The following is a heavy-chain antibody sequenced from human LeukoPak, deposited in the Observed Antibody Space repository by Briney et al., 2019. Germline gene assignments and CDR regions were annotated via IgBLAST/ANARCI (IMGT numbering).Heavy chain of an antibody. V-gene: IGHV3-48*04. CDR1: GFTFSSYS. CDR3: AKDNDYVWGSYRYDY. D-gene: IGHD3-16*02. Sequence: GGSLRLSCAASGFTFSSYSMNWVRQAPGKGLEWVSYISSSSSTIYYADSVKGRFTISRDNAKNSLYLQMNSLRAEDTALYYCAKDNDYVWGSYRYDYWGQGTLVTVSS. CDR2: ISSSSSTI. J-gene: IGHJ4*02.